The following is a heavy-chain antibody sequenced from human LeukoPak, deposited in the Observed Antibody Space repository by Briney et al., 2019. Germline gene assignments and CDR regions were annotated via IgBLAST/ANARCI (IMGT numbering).Heavy chain of an antibody. V-gene: IGHV4-39*07. CDR3: ARDNAARRPGYCSGGSCYGYYFDY. J-gene: IGHJ4*02. CDR2: IYYSGST. Sequence: WVRQAPGKGLEWIGSIYYSGSTYYNPSLKSRVTISVDTSKNQFSLKLSSVTAADTAVYYCARDNAARRPGYCSGGSCYGYYFDYWGQGTLVTVSS. D-gene: IGHD2-15*01.